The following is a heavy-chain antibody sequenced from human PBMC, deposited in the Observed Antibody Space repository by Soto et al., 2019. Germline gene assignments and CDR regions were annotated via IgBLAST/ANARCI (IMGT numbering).Heavy chain of an antibody. CDR1: GYTFTGYY. Sequence: QVQLVQSGAEVKKPGASVKVSCKASGYTFTGYYMHWVRQAPGQGLEWMGWINPNSGGTNYAQKFQGWVTMTRDTYISTAYMELSRLRSDDTAVYYCARGFGEHYYYYYGMDVWGQGTTVTVSS. CDR2: INPNSGGT. J-gene: IGHJ6*02. CDR3: ARGFGEHYYYYYGMDV. V-gene: IGHV1-2*04. D-gene: IGHD3-10*01.